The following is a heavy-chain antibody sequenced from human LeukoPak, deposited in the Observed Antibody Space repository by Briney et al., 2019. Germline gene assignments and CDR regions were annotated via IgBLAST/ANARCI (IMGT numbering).Heavy chain of an antibody. CDR3: VRNSGELGA. CDR1: GFTVSNNY. Sequence: GGSLRLSCAASGFTVSNNYMSWVRRAAGKGLGWVALIYSAGGTYYADSVKGRFTISRDNSKNTLHLQMNSLRAEDTAVYYCVRNSGELGAWGQGTLVTVSS. D-gene: IGHD2-21*01. CDR2: IYSAGGT. J-gene: IGHJ5*02. V-gene: IGHV3-53*01.